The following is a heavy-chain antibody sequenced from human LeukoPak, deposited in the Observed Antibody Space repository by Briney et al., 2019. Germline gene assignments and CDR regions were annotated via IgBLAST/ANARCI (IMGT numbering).Heavy chain of an antibody. V-gene: IGHV3-23*01. Sequence: PGGSLRLSCAASGFTFSNYAMSWVRQAPGKGLEWVSVISGSGGSTYYADSVKGRFTISRDNSKNTLYLQMNSLRAEDTAVYYCAKSGITMIVVFNDEYHFDYWGQGTLVTVSS. D-gene: IGHD3-22*01. J-gene: IGHJ4*02. CDR3: AKSGITMIVVFNDEYHFDY. CDR1: GFTFSNYA. CDR2: ISGSGGST.